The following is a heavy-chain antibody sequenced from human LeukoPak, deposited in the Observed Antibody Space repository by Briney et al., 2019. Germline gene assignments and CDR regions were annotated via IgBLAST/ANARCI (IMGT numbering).Heavy chain of an antibody. CDR3: ARGNTVTLPNY. Sequence: PSETLSLTCAVYGGSFSGYYWSWISQPPGKGLEWIGEINHSGSTNYNPSLKSRVTISVDTSKNQFSLKLSSVTAADTAVYYCARGNTVTLPNYWGQGTLVTVSS. CDR1: GGSFSGYY. CDR2: INHSGST. J-gene: IGHJ4*02. D-gene: IGHD4-17*01. V-gene: IGHV4-34*01.